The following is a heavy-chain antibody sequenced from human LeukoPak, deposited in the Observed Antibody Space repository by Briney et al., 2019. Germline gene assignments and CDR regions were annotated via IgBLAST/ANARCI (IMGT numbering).Heavy chain of an antibody. Sequence: SETLSLTCTVSGGSISSYYWSWIRQPPGKGLEWIGYIYYSGSTNYNPSLKSRVTISVDTSKNQFSLKLSSVTAADTAVYYCARELQLAAAGTQWFDPWGQGTLVTVSS. CDR3: ARELQLAAAGTQWFDP. J-gene: IGHJ5*02. V-gene: IGHV4-59*01. CDR2: IYYSGST. CDR1: GGSISSYY. D-gene: IGHD6-13*01.